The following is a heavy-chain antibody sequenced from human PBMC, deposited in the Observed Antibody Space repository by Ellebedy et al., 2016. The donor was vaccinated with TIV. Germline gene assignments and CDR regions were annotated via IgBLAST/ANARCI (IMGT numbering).Heavy chain of an antibody. Sequence: SETLSLXXTVSGGSISSYYWSWIRQPPGKGLEWIGYIYYSGSTNYNPSLKSRVTISVDTSKNQFSLKLSSVTAADTAVYYCARISGSLPFYFDYWGQGTLVTVSS. J-gene: IGHJ4*02. CDR1: GGSISSYY. CDR2: IYYSGST. CDR3: ARISGSLPFYFDY. V-gene: IGHV4-59*12. D-gene: IGHD1-26*01.